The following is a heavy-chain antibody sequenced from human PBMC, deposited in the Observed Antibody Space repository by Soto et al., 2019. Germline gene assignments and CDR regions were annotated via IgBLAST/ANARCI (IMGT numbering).Heavy chain of an antibody. Sequence: ASVKVSCKASGGTFSSYAISWVRQAPGQGLEWMGGIIPIFGTANYAQKFQGRATITADESTSTAYMELSSLRSEDTAVYYCARLRPLFGGSRHASFDYWGQGTLVTVSS. CDR1: GGTFSSYA. J-gene: IGHJ4*02. CDR2: IIPIFGTA. CDR3: ARLRPLFGGSRHASFDY. D-gene: IGHD3-3*01. V-gene: IGHV1-69*13.